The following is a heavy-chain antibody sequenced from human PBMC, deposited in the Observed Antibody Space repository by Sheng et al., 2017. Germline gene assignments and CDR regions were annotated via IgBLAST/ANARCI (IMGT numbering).Heavy chain of an antibody. Sequence: QLQLQESGPGLVKPSETLSLTCTVSGDSISSNNYYWAGSASPQGRGWNGLGTIYYSGSTYYNPSLKSRVTISVDTSKNQLSLNLSSVTAADTAVYYCARMAPYSSSWFYYFDCWAREPWSPSPQ. CDR1: GDSISSNNYY. V-gene: IGHV4-39*07. J-gene: IGHJ4*02. CDR2: IYYSGST. CDR3: ARMAPYSSSWFYYFDC. D-gene: IGHD6-13*01.